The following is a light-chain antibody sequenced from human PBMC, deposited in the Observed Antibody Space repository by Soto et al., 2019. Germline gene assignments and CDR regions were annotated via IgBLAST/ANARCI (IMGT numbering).Light chain of an antibody. Sequence: EIVMTQSPATLPVSPGERATLSCRASQSVSSNLAWYQQKPGQAPRLLIYGASTRATGIPARFSGSGSGTEFTLTNSSLQSEYFAVYYCQHYNNWPRTFGQGTTVEI. J-gene: IGKJ1*01. CDR3: QHYNNWPRT. V-gene: IGKV3-15*01. CDR1: QSVSSN. CDR2: GAS.